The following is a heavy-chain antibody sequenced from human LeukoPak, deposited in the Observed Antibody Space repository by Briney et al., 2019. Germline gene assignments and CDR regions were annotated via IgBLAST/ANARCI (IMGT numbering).Heavy chain of an antibody. CDR1: GFTFGEYA. V-gene: IGHV3-7*01. J-gene: IGHJ6*02. CDR2: MNQDGSEK. CDR3: ATYSHWVAGDV. Sequence: PGGSLRLSCTASGFTFGEYAMSWVRQAPGKGLEWVANMNQDGSEKDYVDSVKGRFTITRDNARKSLYLQMSSLRVEDTAVYYCATYSHWVAGDVWGQGTTVTVSS. D-gene: IGHD3-16*01.